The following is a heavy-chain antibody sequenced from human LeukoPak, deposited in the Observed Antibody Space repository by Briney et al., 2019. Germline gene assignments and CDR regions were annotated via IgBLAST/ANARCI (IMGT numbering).Heavy chain of an antibody. D-gene: IGHD2-2*02. CDR2: INPDSGGT. CDR1: GYIFRNYY. J-gene: IGHJ4*02. CDR3: ARVSRALYDVIAY. V-gene: IGHV1-2*06. Sequence: GASVKVSCKASGYIFRNYYMHWVRPAPGRGLEWMGRINPDSGGTSYAQKFQGRVSMTRDTSNRTVYMDLSMLTFEDTAIYYGARVSRALYDVIAYWGQGTLLSVSS.